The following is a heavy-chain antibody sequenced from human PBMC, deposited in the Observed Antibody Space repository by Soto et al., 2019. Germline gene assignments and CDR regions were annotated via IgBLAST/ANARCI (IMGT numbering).Heavy chain of an antibody. CDR3: ARGTSITIFGVVIPWYYYYIDV. V-gene: IGHV3-7*01. CDR1: GFSFSSYW. D-gene: IGHD3-3*01. J-gene: IGHJ6*03. Sequence: GGSLRLSCPASGFSFSSYWMSWVRQAPGKGMEWVANIKQDGSEKYYVDSVKGRFTISRDNAKNSLYLQMNSLRAEDTAVYYCARGTSITIFGVVIPWYYYYIDVWGKGTTVTVSS. CDR2: IKQDGSEK.